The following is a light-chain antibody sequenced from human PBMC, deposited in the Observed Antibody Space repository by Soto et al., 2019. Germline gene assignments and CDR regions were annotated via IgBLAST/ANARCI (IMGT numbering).Light chain of an antibody. V-gene: IGKV1-5*03. CDR1: QSISTW. Sequence: DIQMTQSPSTLSASVGDRVTITCRASQSISTWLAWYQQRPGKAPKLLIYQASSLESGVPLRFSGSGSGTGFTLRISSLQPDDFATYYCQQYSSYPYTFGQGNKLEIK. J-gene: IGKJ2*01. CDR3: QQYSSYPYT. CDR2: QAS.